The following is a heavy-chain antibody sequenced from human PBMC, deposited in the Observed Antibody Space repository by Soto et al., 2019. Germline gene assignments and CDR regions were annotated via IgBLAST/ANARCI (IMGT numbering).Heavy chain of an antibody. D-gene: IGHD3-10*01. CDR2: INPNSGGT. CDR3: AREGPLSGGDYFGMDV. J-gene: IGHJ6*02. V-gene: IGHV1-2*02. Sequence: QAQLVQSGAELKKPGASVKVSCRASGYTFTAFYIHWMRQAPGQGLEWLGWINPNSGGTNYAQKVQGMVTVTRDTSVNTAYMDLSSLKSDDTAVYYCAREGPLSGGDYFGMDVWGQGTTVTVSS. CDR1: GYTFTAFY.